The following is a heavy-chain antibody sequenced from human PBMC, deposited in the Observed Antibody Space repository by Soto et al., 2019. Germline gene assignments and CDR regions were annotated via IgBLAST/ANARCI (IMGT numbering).Heavy chain of an antibody. CDR2: IYVSGST. J-gene: IGHJ6*02. CDR1: GGSISDYY. Sequence: QVQLQESGPGLVKPSETLSLTCNVSGGSISDYYWSWIRQPADKGLEWIGRIYVSGSTDYNPSLKSRVTMSADTSKNLFSLRLTSVTAADTAVYFCAKDRGYNSQFFYYYGLDVWGRGTTVTVSS. V-gene: IGHV4-4*07. D-gene: IGHD1-1*01. CDR3: AKDRGYNSQFFYYYGLDV.